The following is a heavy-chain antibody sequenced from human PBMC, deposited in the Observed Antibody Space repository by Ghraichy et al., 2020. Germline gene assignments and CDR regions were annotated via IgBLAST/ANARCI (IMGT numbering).Heavy chain of an antibody. CDR1: GFTFSSYA. V-gene: IGHV3-23*01. D-gene: IGHD3-10*01. CDR2: ISGSGGST. CDR3: ARVRYGAMYYFDY. J-gene: IGHJ4*02. Sequence: AGSLRLSCAASGFTFSSYAMSWVRQAPGKGLEWVSGISGSGGSTYYADSVKGRFTISRDNSKNTLYLQMNSLRVEDTAVYYCARVRYGAMYYFDYWGQGTLVTVSS.